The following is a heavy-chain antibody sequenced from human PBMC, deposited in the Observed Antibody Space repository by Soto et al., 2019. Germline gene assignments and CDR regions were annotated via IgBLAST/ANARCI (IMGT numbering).Heavy chain of an antibody. CDR3: ARPFCSGGSCYYYYGMDV. Sequence: GASVKVSCKASGCTFTSYYMHWVRQAPGQGLEWMGIINPSGGSTSYAQKFQGRVTMTRDTSTSTVYMELSSLRSEDTAVYYCARPFCSGGSCYYYYGMDVWGQGTTVTVSS. CDR2: INPSGGST. D-gene: IGHD2-15*01. J-gene: IGHJ6*02. CDR1: GCTFTSYY. V-gene: IGHV1-46*01.